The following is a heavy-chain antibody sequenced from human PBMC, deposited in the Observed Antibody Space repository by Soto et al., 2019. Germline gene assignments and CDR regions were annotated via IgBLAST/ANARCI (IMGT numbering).Heavy chain of an antibody. CDR1: GVVLGSDAYY. Sequence: PSETLSLTCTVSGVVLGSDAYYWSWIRQHPGKGLEWIGNIYHTGSTYYNPSLKSRVVISLDTSQNQFFLRLSSVTAADTAVYFCAIYRFRGKRWSKFYYWGQGSLVTVSS. V-gene: IGHV4-31*03. CDR3: AIYRFRGKRWSKFYY. D-gene: IGHD3-16*02. CDR2: IYHTGST. J-gene: IGHJ4*02.